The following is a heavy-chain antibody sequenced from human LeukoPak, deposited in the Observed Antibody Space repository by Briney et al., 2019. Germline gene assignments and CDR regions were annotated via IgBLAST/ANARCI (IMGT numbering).Heavy chain of an antibody. J-gene: IGHJ4*01. Sequence: GGSLRLSCAASGFTFSSYSMNWVRQAPGKGLEWVSSISSSSSSYIYYADSVKGRFTISRDNAKNSLYLQMNSLRAEDTAVYYCARDLIGGNAYDYWGQEPWSPSPQ. D-gene: IGHD2-15*01. CDR3: ARDLIGGNAYDY. CDR1: GFTFSSYS. CDR2: ISSSSSSYI. V-gene: IGHV3-21*01.